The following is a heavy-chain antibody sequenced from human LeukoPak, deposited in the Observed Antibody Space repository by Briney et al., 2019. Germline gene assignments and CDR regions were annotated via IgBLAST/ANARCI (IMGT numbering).Heavy chain of an antibody. D-gene: IGHD3-22*01. CDR1: GYTFTSYD. J-gene: IGHJ4*02. Sequence: ASVKVSCKASGYTFTSYDINWVRQATGQGLEWMGRMNPNSGNTGYAQKFQGRVTITRNTSISTAYMELSSLRSEDTAVYYCARIGYDSSGYYYMVYWGQGTLVTVSS. CDR2: MNPNSGNT. CDR3: ARIGYDSSGYYYMVY. V-gene: IGHV1-8*03.